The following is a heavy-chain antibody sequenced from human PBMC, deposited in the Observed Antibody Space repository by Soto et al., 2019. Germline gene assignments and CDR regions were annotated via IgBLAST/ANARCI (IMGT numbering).Heavy chain of an antibody. CDR1: GGSISSGDYY. V-gene: IGHV4-30-4*01. CDR3: ASSIFGDQLDY. J-gene: IGHJ4*02. D-gene: IGHD2-21*02. Sequence: PSETLSLTCTVSGGSISSGDYYWSWIRQPPGKGLEWIGYIYYSGSTYYNPSLKSRVTISVDTSKNQFSLKLSSVTAADTAVYYCASSIFGDQLDYWGQGTLVTVSS. CDR2: IYYSGST.